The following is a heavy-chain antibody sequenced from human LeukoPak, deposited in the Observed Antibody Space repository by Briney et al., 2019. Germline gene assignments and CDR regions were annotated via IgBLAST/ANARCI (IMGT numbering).Heavy chain of an antibody. CDR1: GGSISSYY. J-gene: IGHJ4*02. Sequence: SETLSLTCTVSGGSISSYYWSWIRQPPGTGLEWIGYISYTGSTNYNPSLKSRVTISVDTSKNQLSLKLSSVTAADTAVYYCARVFLNYHDSSGYYFDYWGQGTLVTVSS. CDR2: ISYTGST. V-gene: IGHV4-59*01. D-gene: IGHD3-22*01. CDR3: ARVFLNYHDSSGYYFDY.